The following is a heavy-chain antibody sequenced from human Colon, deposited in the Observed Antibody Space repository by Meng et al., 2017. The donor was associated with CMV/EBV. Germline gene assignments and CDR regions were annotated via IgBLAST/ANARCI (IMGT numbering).Heavy chain of an antibody. V-gene: IGHV1-18*04. D-gene: IGHD2-2*01. CDR1: GYTFTGYY. J-gene: IGHJ6*02. CDR3: ARDSVYCSSTSCYADYYYGMDV. CDR2: ISAYNGNT. Sequence: ASVKVSCKASGYTFTGYYMHWVRQAPGQGLEWMGWISAYNGNTNYAQKLQGRVTMTTDTSTSTAYMELRSLRSDDTAVYYCARDSVYCSSTSCYADYYYGMDVWGQGTTVTVSS.